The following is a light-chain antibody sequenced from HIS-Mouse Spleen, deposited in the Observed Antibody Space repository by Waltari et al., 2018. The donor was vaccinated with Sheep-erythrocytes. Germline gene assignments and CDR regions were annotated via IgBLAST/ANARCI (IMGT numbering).Light chain of an antibody. CDR1: QDISNY. Sequence: DIQMTQSPSSLSASVGDRVTITCQASQDISNYLNWYRPKPGKAPKILSYDASNLETGVPSRFSGSGSGTDFTFTISSLQPEDIATYYCQQYDNLPLTFGGGTKVEIK. CDR2: DAS. J-gene: IGKJ4*01. CDR3: QQYDNLPLT. V-gene: IGKV1-33*01.